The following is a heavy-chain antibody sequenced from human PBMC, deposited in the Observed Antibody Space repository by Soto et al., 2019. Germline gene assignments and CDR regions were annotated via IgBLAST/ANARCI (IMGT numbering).Heavy chain of an antibody. D-gene: IGHD2-15*01. Sequence: SETLSLTCSVSGGSIRNVYWSWIRQPPGKGLEWIGFIFHSGNTKYNPSLKSRVTISVDTSKNQFSLSLKSVAAADTAVYFCARAHAPTLPFDYWGQGTLVTVSS. J-gene: IGHJ4*02. CDR1: GGSIRNVY. CDR3: ARAHAPTLPFDY. CDR2: IFHSGNT. V-gene: IGHV4-59*01.